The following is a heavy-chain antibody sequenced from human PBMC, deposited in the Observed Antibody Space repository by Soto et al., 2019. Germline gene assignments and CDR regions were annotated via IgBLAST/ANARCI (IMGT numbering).Heavy chain of an antibody. J-gene: IGHJ5*01. CDR3: ARDPPSGTTLDWFDS. V-gene: IGHV3-21*01. CDR2: ISSSGSFV. D-gene: IGHD1-7*01. Sequence: GGSLRLSCAASGFTFSSDSMGWVRQAPGKGLEWVASISSSGSFVNYADSVKGRFAISRDNAKNSLYLQMRSLKDEDTAVYYCARDPPSGTTLDWFDSWGQGTLVTVSS. CDR1: GFTFSSDS.